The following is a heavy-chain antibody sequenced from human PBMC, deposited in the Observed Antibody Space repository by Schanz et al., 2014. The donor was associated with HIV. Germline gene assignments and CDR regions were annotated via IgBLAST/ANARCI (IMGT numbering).Heavy chain of an antibody. CDR1: GGSISSGGYY. CDR3: ARSRTGVVTDNNWFDP. V-gene: IGHV4-31*03. D-gene: IGHD3-3*01. Sequence: QVQLQESGPGLVKPSQTLSLTCTVSGGSISSGGYYWSWIRQHPGKGLEWIGYIYYSGSTSYNPSLKSRVTISVDTSKNQFSLKLSSVTAADTAVYYCARSRTGVVTDNNWFDPWGQGTLVTVSS. J-gene: IGHJ5*02. CDR2: IYYSGST.